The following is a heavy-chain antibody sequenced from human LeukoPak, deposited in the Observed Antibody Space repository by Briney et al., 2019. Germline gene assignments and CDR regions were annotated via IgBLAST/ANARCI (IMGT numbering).Heavy chain of an antibody. Sequence: NSSETLSLTCAVYGGSFSGYYWSWIRQPPGKGLEWIGEINHSGSTNYNPSLKSRVTISVDTSKNQFSLKLSSVTAADTAVYYCARVIYEPRAVLFDYWGQGTLVTVSS. D-gene: IGHD5/OR15-5a*01. J-gene: IGHJ4*02. CDR2: INHSGST. V-gene: IGHV4-34*01. CDR1: GGSFSGYY. CDR3: ARVIYEPRAVLFDY.